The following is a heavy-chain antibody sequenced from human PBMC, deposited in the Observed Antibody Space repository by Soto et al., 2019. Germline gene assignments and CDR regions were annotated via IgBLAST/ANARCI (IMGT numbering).Heavy chain of an antibody. Sequence: SVNVSCKASGGTFSSYALSWVRQAPGQGLEWMGGIIPIFGTANYAQKFQGRVTITADESTSTAYMELSSLRSEDTAVYYCARIPAYYDSSGYYSEYWGQGTLVTVSS. J-gene: IGHJ4*02. V-gene: IGHV1-69*13. CDR3: ARIPAYYDSSGYYSEY. CDR2: IIPIFGTA. D-gene: IGHD3-22*01. CDR1: GGTFSSYA.